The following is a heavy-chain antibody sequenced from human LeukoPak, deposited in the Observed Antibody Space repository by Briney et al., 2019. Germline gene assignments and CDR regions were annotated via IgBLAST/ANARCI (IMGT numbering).Heavy chain of an antibody. J-gene: IGHJ4*02. CDR3: ARGPTPYYDSSGYYRY. D-gene: IGHD3-22*01. Sequence: SETLSLTCAVYGGSFSGYYWSWIRQPPGKGLEWIGEINHSGSTNYNPSLKSRVTISVDTSKNQFSLKLSSVTAADTAVYYCARGPTPYYDSSGYYRYWGQGTLVTVSS. V-gene: IGHV4-34*01. CDR2: INHSGST. CDR1: GGSFSGYY.